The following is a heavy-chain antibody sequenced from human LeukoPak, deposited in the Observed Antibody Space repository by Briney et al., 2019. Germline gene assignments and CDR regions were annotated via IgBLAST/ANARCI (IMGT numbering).Heavy chain of an antibody. CDR3: ARVLSSSWYTGPGWFDP. V-gene: IGHV3-7*04. D-gene: IGHD6-13*01. Sequence: GGSLRLSCTASGFTFSTFWMSWVRQSPGKGLEWVADINQDGSEKDHVDSVKGRFTISRDNAKNSLYLQMNSLTVEDTAVYYCARVLSSSWYTGPGWFDPWGQGTLFILSS. CDR2: INQDGSEK. CDR1: GFTFSTFW. J-gene: IGHJ5*02.